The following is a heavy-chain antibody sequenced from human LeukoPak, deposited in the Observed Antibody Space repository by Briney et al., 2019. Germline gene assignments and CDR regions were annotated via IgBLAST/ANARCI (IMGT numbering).Heavy chain of an antibody. CDR2: INHSGST. Sequence: GSLRLSCEGSAFIFSGHWMNWVRQTPGKGLEWIGEINHSGSTNYNPSLKSRVTISVDTSKNQFSLKLSSVTAADTAVYYCARAPYDYVWGSPPQDWGQGTLVTVSS. J-gene: IGHJ4*02. CDR3: ARAPYDYVWGSPPQD. D-gene: IGHD3-16*01. V-gene: IGHV4-34*01. CDR1: AFIFSGHW.